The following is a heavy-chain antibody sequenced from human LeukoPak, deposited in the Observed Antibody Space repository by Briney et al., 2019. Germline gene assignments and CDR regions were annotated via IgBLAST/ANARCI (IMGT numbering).Heavy chain of an antibody. CDR1: GFTFSSYA. V-gene: IGHV3-23*01. J-gene: IGHJ6*02. D-gene: IGHD1-14*01. Sequence: PGGSLRLSCAASGFTFSSYAMSWVRQAPGKGLEWVSTISGSGGGTYYADSVKGRFTISRDNSKNTLYLQMNSLRAEDTAVYYCAKNPGDSLYGMDVWGQGTTVTVSS. CDR3: AKNPGDSLYGMDV. CDR2: ISGSGGGT.